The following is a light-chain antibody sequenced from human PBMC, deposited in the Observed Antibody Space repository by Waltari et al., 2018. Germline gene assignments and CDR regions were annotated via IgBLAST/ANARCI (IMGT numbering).Light chain of an antibody. J-gene: IGKJ3*01. Sequence: EIVLTQSPVTLSLSPGERATLSCRASQNIQTFLAWYQHRPGQPPRLLIYDAFYRATGIPARFSGSGSGTDFTRSISSLEPEDFAVYFCQQRSDWPPFTFGPGTRVDI. CDR2: DAF. CDR1: QNIQTF. CDR3: QQRSDWPPFT. V-gene: IGKV3-11*01.